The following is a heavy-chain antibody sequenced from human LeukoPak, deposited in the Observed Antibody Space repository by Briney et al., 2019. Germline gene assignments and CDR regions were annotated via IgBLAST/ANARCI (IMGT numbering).Heavy chain of an antibody. V-gene: IGHV1-18*01. J-gene: IGHJ5*02. Sequence: ASVKVSCKASGYTFTSYGISWVRQAPGQGLEWMGWISAYNGNTNYAQKLQGRVTMTTDTSTSTAYMELRSLRSDDTAVYYCARDPPDYSSSYHWFDPWGQGTLVTVSS. CDR1: GYTFTSYG. CDR2: ISAYNGNT. D-gene: IGHD6-13*01. CDR3: ARDPPDYSSSYHWFDP.